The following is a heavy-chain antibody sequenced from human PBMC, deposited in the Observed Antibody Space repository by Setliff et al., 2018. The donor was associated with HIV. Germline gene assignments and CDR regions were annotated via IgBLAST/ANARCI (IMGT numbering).Heavy chain of an antibody. CDR3: ARGSKLVWGRWFDP. CDR1: GGSFSDYH. D-gene: IGHD6-6*01. CDR2: VYDSGST. Sequence: SETLSLTCAVYGGSFSDYHWSWIRQAPRKRLEWIGEVYDSGSTNYNPSLKSRVTVTVDTSKNQYSLRLNSVTAADTAVYYCARGSKLVWGRWFDPWGQGTLVTVSS. V-gene: IGHV4-34*01. J-gene: IGHJ5*02.